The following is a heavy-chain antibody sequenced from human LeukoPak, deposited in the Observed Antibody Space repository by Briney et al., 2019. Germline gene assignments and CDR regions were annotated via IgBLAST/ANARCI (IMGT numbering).Heavy chain of an antibody. CDR3: ARGHGSGSSGPDY. J-gene: IGHJ4*02. D-gene: IGHD3-10*01. CDR1: GFTFSDYY. Sequence: GGSLRLSCAASGFTFSDYYMSWIRQAPGKGLEWVSVFYSDGSTHYADSVKGRFIISRHNSKNTLYLQMNSLRPEDTAVYYCARGHGSGSSGPDYWGQGTLVTVSS. V-gene: IGHV3-53*04. CDR2: FYSDGST.